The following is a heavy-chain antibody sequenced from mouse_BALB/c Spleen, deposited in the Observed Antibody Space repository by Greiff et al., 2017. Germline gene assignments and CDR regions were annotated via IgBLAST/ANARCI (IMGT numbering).Heavy chain of an antibody. Sequence: QVQLQQSGAELAKPGASVKMSCKASGYTFTSYWMHWVKQRPGQGLEWIGYINPSTGYTEYNQKFKDKATLTADKSSSTAYMQLSSLTSEDSAVYYCARLTGGAMDYWGQGTSVTVSS. CDR3: ARLTGGAMDY. D-gene: IGHD4-1*01. CDR2: INPSTGYT. CDR1: GYTFTSYW. V-gene: IGHV1-7*01. J-gene: IGHJ4*01.